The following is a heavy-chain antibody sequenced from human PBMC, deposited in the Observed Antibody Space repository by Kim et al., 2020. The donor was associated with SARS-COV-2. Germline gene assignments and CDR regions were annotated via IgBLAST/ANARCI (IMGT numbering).Heavy chain of an antibody. CDR2: ISSSGSTI. J-gene: IGHJ5*02. Sequence: GGSLRLSCAASGFTFSSYEMNWVRQAPGKGLEWVSYISSSGSTIYYADSVKGRFTISRDNAKNSLYLQMNSLRAEDTAVYYCATPLVPAADNWFDPWGQGTLVTVSS. CDR1: GFTFSSYE. CDR3: ATPLVPAADNWFDP. D-gene: IGHD2-2*01. V-gene: IGHV3-48*03.